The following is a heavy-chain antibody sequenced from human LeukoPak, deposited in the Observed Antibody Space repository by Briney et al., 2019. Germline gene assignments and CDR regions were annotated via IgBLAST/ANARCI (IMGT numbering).Heavy chain of an antibody. CDR1: GHAFTGYY. Sequence: ASVKVSCKASGHAFTGYYMHWVRQAPAQGLEWMGWINPNSGDTNYAQKFQGRVTLTRDTSISTAYMELSSLRSDDTAVYYCARGAGYTGNYHPNYWGQGTLVTVSS. V-gene: IGHV1-2*02. CDR2: INPNSGDT. CDR3: ARGAGYTGNYHPNY. D-gene: IGHD5-18*01. J-gene: IGHJ4*02.